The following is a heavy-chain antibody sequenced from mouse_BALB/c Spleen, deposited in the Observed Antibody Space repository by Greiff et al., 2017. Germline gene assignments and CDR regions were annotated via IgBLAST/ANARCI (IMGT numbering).Heavy chain of an antibody. V-gene: IGHV1S135*01. CDR2: IDPFNGGT. Sequence: VQLKESGPELMKPGASVKISCKASGYSFTSYYMHWVKQSHGKSLEWIGYIDPFNGGTSYNQKFKGKATLTVDKSSSTAYMHLSSLTSEDSAVYYCARSPHGFAYWGQGTLVTVSA. CDR3: ARSPHGFAY. CDR1: GYSFTSYY. J-gene: IGHJ3*01.